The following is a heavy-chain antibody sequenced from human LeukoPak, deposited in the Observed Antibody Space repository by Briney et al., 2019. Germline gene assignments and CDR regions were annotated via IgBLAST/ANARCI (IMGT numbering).Heavy chain of an antibody. V-gene: IGHV4-39*02. D-gene: IGHD2-15*01. CDR2: IYYSGST. J-gene: IGHJ5*02. CDR3: ARDPRSSGYCSGGSCSDWFDP. Sequence: SETLSLTCTVSGGSISSSSYYWGWIRQPPGKGLEWIGSIYYSGSTYYNPSLKSRVTISVDTSKNQFSLELSSVTAADTAVYYCARDPRSSGYCSGGSCSDWFDPWGQGTLVTVSS. CDR1: GGSISSSSYY.